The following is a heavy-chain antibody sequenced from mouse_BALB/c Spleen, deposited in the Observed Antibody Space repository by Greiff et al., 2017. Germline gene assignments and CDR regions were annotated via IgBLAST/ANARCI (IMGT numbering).Heavy chain of an antibody. D-gene: IGHD1-1*01. Sequence: EVKLVESGGGLVKPGGSLKLSCAASGFTFSSYAMSWVRQSPEKRLEWVAEISSGGSYTYYPDTVTGRFTISRDNAKNTLYLEMSSLRSEDTAMYYCAREVGSSDWYFDVWGAGTTVTVSS. J-gene: IGHJ1*01. CDR3: AREVGSSDWYFDV. V-gene: IGHV5-9-4*01. CDR2: ISSGGSYT. CDR1: GFTFSSYA.